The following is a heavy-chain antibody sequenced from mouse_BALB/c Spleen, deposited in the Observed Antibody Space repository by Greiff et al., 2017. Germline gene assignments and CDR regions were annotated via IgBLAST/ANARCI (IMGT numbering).Heavy chain of an antibody. CDR3: ARYTYGTSYAMDY. Sequence: EVQLVESGGGLVQPGGSRKLSCAASGFTFSSFGMHWVRQAPEKGLEWVAYISSGSSTIYYADTVKGRFTISRDNPKNTLFLQMTSLRSEDTAMYYCARYTYGTSYAMDYWGQGTSVTVSS. CDR2: ISSGSSTI. CDR1: GFTFSSFG. V-gene: IGHV5-17*02. D-gene: IGHD1-1*01. J-gene: IGHJ4*01.